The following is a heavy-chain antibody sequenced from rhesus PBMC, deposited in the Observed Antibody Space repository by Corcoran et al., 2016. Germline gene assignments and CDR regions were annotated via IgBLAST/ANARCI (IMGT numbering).Heavy chain of an antibody. Sequence: VEQLVESGGGLVQPGASLRLSCAASDFTFNNYEMHWVRQAPGKGLEWVSCLNVGGDTFYPDSVRGRFTISRDNAKNSLYLQMNSLTTEDTAVYYCVREKSGGVGGFDYWGQGVLVTVSS. CDR3: VREKSGGVGGFDY. V-gene: IGHV3-132*01. CDR2: LNVGGDT. J-gene: IGHJ4*01. D-gene: IGHD2-33*01. CDR1: DFTFNNYE.